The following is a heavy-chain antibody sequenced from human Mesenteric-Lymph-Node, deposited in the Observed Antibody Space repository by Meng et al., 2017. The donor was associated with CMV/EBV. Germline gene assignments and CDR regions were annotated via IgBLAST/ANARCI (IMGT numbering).Heavy chain of an antibody. V-gene: IGHV3-30*02. CDR2: IRHDGNK. J-gene: IGHJ4*02. CDR3: AKQSSGEYTSISYYFDY. D-gene: IGHD2/OR15-2a*01. Sequence: GGSLRLSCAASEFTFINHGMHWVRQAPGKGLEWVAFIRHDGNKYYADSVKGRFTISRDNSKNTLYLQMSSLRAEDTAVYYCAKQSSGEYTSISYYFDYWGQGTLVTVSS. CDR1: EFTFINHG.